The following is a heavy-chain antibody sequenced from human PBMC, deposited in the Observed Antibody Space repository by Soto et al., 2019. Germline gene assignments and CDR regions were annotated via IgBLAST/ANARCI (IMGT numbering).Heavy chain of an antibody. CDR2: ISGSGGDT. Sequence: EVELLESGGGLVQPGGSQRLSCAASGFTFSSYAMSWVRQGPGKGLEWVALISGSGGDTDYADSVKGRFTVSRDNSKNTMYLELNSLTAGDTAIYYCAKIHSGSSEDAFDVWGQGTVVTVSS. J-gene: IGHJ3*01. CDR3: AKIHSGSSEDAFDV. CDR1: GFTFSSYA. V-gene: IGHV3-23*01. D-gene: IGHD6-19*01.